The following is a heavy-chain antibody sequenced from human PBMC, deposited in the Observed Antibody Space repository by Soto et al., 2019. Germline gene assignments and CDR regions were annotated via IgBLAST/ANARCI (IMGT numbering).Heavy chain of an antibody. J-gene: IGHJ4*02. D-gene: IGHD3-3*01. V-gene: IGHV5-51*01. CDR1: GYNFGGYW. CDR2: IYPSDSDT. Sequence: GESLKISCKGSGYNFGGYWISCCRQMPVKGLELMGIIYPSDSDTRYRPSFQGQVTISADKSISSAYLQWSSLRASDTAMYYCARGGVSTRTFDYWGQGTPVTVSS. CDR3: ARGGVSTRTFDY.